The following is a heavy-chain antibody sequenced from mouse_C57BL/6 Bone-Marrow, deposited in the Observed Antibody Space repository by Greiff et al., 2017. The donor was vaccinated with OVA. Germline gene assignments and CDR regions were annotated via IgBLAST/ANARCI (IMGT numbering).Heavy chain of an antibody. CDR3: ARPYYYGSSYVTY. Sequence: QVQLQQSGAELARPGASVKMSCKASGYTFTSYTMHWVKQRPGQGLEWIGYINPSSGYTKYNQKFKDKATLTADKSSSTAYMQLSSLTSEDSAVYYCARPYYYGSSYVTYWGQGTLVTVSA. CDR1: GYTFTSYT. CDR2: INPSSGYT. J-gene: IGHJ3*01. V-gene: IGHV1-4*01. D-gene: IGHD1-1*01.